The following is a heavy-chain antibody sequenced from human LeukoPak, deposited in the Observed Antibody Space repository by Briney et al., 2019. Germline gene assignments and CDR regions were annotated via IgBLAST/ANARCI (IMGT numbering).Heavy chain of an antibody. CDR3: ARLLAVAGTDDAFDI. CDR1: GYSFTDYW. J-gene: IGHJ3*02. Sequence: GESLKISCKGSGYSFTDYWIAWVRQMPGKGLEWLGIIYPGDSDTRYSPSFQGHVTISADKSISTAYLHWSSLKASDTAMYYCARLLAVAGTDDAFDIWGQGTMVTVSS. CDR2: IYPGDSDT. V-gene: IGHV5-51*01. D-gene: IGHD6-19*01.